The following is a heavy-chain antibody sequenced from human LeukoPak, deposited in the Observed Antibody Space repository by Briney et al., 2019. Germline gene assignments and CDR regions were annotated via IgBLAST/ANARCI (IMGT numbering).Heavy chain of an antibody. J-gene: IGHJ2*01. V-gene: IGHV4-59*08. D-gene: IGHD4-23*01. Sequence: SETLSLTCTVSGGSISSYYWSWIRQPPGKGLEWIGYIYCSGSTNYNPSLKSRVTISVDTSKNQFSLKLSSVTAADTAVYYCARVEDYGGWWYFDLWGRGTLVTVSS. CDR1: GGSISSYY. CDR3: ARVEDYGGWWYFDL. CDR2: IYCSGST.